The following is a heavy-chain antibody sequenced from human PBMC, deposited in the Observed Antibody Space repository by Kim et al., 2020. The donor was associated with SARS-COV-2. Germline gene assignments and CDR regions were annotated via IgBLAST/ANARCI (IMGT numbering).Heavy chain of an antibody. J-gene: IGHJ4*02. V-gene: IGHV4-59*01. Sequence: KSRVTISVDTSKNQFSLKLSSVTAADTAVYYCARTTNYGSGSYYNRYFDYWGQGTLVTVSS. D-gene: IGHD3-10*01. CDR3: ARTTNYGSGSYYNRYFDY.